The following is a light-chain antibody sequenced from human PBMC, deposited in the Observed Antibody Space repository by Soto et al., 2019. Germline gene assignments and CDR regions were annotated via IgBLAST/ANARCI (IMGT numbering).Light chain of an antibody. CDR2: DNN. Sequence: QSVLTQPPSASGTPGQRVTISCSGSSSNIGSDSANWYQQLPGTAPKLLIYDNNRRPSGVPDRFSGSKSGTSASLAISGLQSEDEADYYCAAWDDSLNGVVFGGGTKLTVL. CDR1: SSNIGSDS. V-gene: IGLV1-44*01. CDR3: AAWDDSLNGVV. J-gene: IGLJ2*01.